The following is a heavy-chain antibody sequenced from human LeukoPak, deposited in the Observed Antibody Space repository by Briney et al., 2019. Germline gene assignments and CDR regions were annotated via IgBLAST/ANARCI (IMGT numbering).Heavy chain of an antibody. V-gene: IGHV3-30*04. D-gene: IGHD3-22*01. CDR3: ARVPYHDSSAYLPHDY. Sequence: PGGSLRLSCAASGFTFSRYTIHWVRQAPGKGLEWVAVLSYAGIDNYADSVKGRFTISRDNSKNTLYLQMTSLRPEDTAVYYCARVPYHDSSAYLPHDYWGQGTLVTVSS. J-gene: IGHJ4*02. CDR1: GFTFSRYT. CDR2: LSYAGIDN.